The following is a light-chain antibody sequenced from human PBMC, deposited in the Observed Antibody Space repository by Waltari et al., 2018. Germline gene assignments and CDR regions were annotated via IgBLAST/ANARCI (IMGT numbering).Light chain of an antibody. J-gene: IGLJ3*02. Sequence: QSVLTQPPSESRTPGPRVTISCSGCRYNIGRNSVRWSQQPPGTAPKLLIFGNNPRPSGVPDRFAGSKSGTSASLAISGLQSEDEADYYCAAWDDSLNGHWVFGGGTKLTVL. CDR1: RYNIGRNS. CDR3: AAWDDSLNGHWV. CDR2: GNN. V-gene: IGLV1-44*01.